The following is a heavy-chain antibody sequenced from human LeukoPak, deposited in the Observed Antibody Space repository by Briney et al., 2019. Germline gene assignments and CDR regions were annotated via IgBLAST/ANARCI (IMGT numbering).Heavy chain of an antibody. J-gene: IGHJ6*03. V-gene: IGHV3-11*01. Sequence: GGSLRLSCAASGFTFSDYYMTWIRQSPGKGLEWVSYVSRDASTIYYADSVRGRFTISRDNAKNSLYLQMNTLRAEDTAVYFCARDLRTNYRDYYYFYYMDVWGKGTSVTVSS. CDR1: GFTFSDYY. CDR2: VSRDASTI. CDR3: ARDLRTNYRDYYYFYYMDV. D-gene: IGHD2-8*01.